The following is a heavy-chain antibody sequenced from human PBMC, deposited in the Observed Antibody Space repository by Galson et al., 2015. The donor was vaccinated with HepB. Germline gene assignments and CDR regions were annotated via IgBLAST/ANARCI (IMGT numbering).Heavy chain of an antibody. V-gene: IGHV3-23*01. J-gene: IGHJ3*02. D-gene: IGHD1-26*01. CDR1: GFTFSSNA. Sequence: SLRLSCAASGFTFSSNAMGWVRQAPGKGLEWVSGISSSGGSTYYADSVKGRFTISRDSSKNTLYLQMNSLRAEDTAVYCCAKVHWTLSGSYYGVGAFDIWGQGTMVTVSS. CDR2: ISSSGGST. CDR3: AKVHWTLSGSYYGVGAFDI.